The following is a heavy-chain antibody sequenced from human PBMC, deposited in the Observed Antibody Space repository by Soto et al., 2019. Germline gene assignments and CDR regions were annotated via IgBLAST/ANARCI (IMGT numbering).Heavy chain of an antibody. J-gene: IGHJ4*02. CDR1: GGSFSSYG. Sequence: QVQLVQSGNEVKKPGSSVKVSCKGSGGSFSSYGISWVRQAPGQGLEWMGGIIPMFGTANKAQKFEGRVTITADESTSTAYMELSSLRFEDTAMYYCAKDGIRGSYHTYWGQGTLVTVSS. CDR2: IIPMFGTA. CDR3: AKDGIRGSYHTY. V-gene: IGHV1-69*01. D-gene: IGHD1-26*01.